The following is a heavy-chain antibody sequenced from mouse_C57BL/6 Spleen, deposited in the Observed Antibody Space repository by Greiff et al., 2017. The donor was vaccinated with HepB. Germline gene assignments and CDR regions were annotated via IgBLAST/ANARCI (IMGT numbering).Heavy chain of an antibody. J-gene: IGHJ1*03. CDR1: GYTFTSYW. CDR2: IDPSDSYT. CDR3: ARSTTVVAKDWYFDV. D-gene: IGHD1-1*01. Sequence: QVQLKQPGAELVRPGTSVKLSCKASGYTFTSYWMHWVKQRPGQGLEWIGVIDPSDSYTNYNQKFKGKATLTVDTSSSTAYMQLSSLTSEDSAVYYCARSTTVVAKDWYFDVWGTGTTVTVSS. V-gene: IGHV1-59*01.